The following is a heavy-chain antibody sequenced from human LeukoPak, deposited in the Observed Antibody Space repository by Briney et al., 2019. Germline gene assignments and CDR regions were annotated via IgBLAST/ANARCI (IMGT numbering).Heavy chain of an antibody. J-gene: IGHJ4*02. CDR3: AKGGYDSFDY. CDR1: GFTVSNNY. Sequence: PGGSLRLSCTASGFTVSNNYMSWVRQAPGKGLEWVSISYSDTNTNYADSVKGRFTISRDTSQNTLSLQMNSLRAEDTAVYYCAKGGYDSFDYWGQGTLVTVSS. V-gene: IGHV3-53*01. CDR2: SYSDTNT. D-gene: IGHD5-12*01.